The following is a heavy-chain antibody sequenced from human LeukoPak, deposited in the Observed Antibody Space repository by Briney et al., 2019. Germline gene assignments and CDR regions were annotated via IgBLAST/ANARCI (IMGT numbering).Heavy chain of an antibody. D-gene: IGHD4-17*01. J-gene: IGHJ3*02. V-gene: IGHV5-51*01. CDR2: MYPGDSDT. CDR1: GYSFTSYW. Sequence: GASLKIFCKGSGYSFTSYWIGWVRQMPGKGLEWTGIMYPGDSDTRYSPSFQGRVTISADKSISTASLQWSSLKASDTAMYYCARPSHHYGDQEVRAFDIWGQGTMVTVSS. CDR3: ARPSHHYGDQEVRAFDI.